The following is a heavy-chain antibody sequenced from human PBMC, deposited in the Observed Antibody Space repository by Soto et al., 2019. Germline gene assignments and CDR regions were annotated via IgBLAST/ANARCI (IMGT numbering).Heavy chain of an antibody. Sequence: NPSETLSLTCTVSGGSISSYYWSWIRQPPGKGLEWIGYIYYSGSTNYNPSLKSRVTISVDTSKNQFSLKLSSVTAADTAVYYCARTDYYDSSGSFDPWGQGTLVTVSS. CDR2: IYYSGST. CDR1: GGSISSYY. D-gene: IGHD3-22*01. J-gene: IGHJ5*02. V-gene: IGHV4-59*01. CDR3: ARTDYYDSSGSFDP.